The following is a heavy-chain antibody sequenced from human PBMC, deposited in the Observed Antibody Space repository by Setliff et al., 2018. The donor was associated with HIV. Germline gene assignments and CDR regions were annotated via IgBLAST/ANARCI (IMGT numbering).Heavy chain of an antibody. CDR2: IYYSGNT. D-gene: IGHD2-2*01. CDR1: GCSISSGGYY. CDR3: ARAFCSSASCYGGGDAFDI. V-gene: IGHV4-31*03. J-gene: IGHJ3*02. Sequence: SETLSLTCTVSGCSISSGGYYWSWIRQHPGRGLEWLGYIYYSGNTYYNPSLKSRLTISVDTSKNHFSLKLSSVTAADTAVYYCARAFCSSASCYGGGDAFDIWGQGTMVTVSS.